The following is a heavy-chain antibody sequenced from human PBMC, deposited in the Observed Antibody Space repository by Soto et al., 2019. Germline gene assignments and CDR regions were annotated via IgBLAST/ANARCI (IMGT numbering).Heavy chain of an antibody. D-gene: IGHD3-10*01. V-gene: IGHV1-69*01. CDR3: ARKGTYGSSRSGMDV. CDR1: GGSFDKFI. J-gene: IGHJ6*02. Sequence: QVQLVQSGAEVKEPGSSVRVSCKASGGSFDKFIMNWVRQTPGRGLEWMGGIVPMLGTPTYAEKFKGRVRISATGSASTTHMELTSLRSEDTAIYYCARKGTYGSSRSGMDVWGLGTTVIVSS. CDR2: IVPMLGTP.